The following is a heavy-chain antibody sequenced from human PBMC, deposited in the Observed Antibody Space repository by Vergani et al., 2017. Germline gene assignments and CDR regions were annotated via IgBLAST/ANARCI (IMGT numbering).Heavy chain of an antibody. D-gene: IGHD5-18*01. V-gene: IGHV3-49*04. CDR3: SRGRGYSFGYSDY. CDR2: IRNKAYGGTT. Sequence: EVQLVESGGALLPPGRSLRLSCEPSGSPFGVFAMTWVARPPGKGLEWVAFIRNKAYGGTTEYAASVKGRFTISRDDSKRLAYLQLSGLKTEDTAVYFCSRGRGYSFGYSDYWGQGTLVTVSS. CDR1: GSPFGVFA. J-gene: IGHJ4*02.